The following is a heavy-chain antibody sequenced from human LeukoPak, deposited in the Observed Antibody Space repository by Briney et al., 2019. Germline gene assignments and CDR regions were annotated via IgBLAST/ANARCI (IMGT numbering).Heavy chain of an antibody. CDR1: GGTFSSYA. CDR3: ARPTYDSSGNDY. CDR2: IIPIFGTA. D-gene: IGHD3-22*01. Sequence: GASVKVSCKASGGTFSSYAISWVRQAPGQGLEWMGGIIPIFGTANYAQKFQGRVTITADESTSTAYMELSSLRSEDTAVYYCARPTYDSSGNDYWGQGTLVTVSS. J-gene: IGHJ4*02. V-gene: IGHV1-69*13.